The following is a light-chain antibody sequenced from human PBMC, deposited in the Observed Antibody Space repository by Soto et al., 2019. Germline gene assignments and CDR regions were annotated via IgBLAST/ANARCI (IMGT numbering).Light chain of an antibody. CDR1: SSDVGSYNR. CDR3: SSYTSSSTYV. Sequence: LTQPPSVCGSPGQSVTISCTGTSSDVGSYNRVSWYQQPPGTAPKVMIYDVSNRPSGVPDRFSGSKSGNTASLTISGLQAEDESDYYCSSYTSSSTYVFGTGTKVTVL. J-gene: IGLJ1*01. CDR2: DVS. V-gene: IGLV2-18*02.